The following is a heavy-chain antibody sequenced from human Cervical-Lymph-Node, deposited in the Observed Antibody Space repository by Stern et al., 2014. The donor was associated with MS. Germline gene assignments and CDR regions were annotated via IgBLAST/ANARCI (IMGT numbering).Heavy chain of an antibody. D-gene: IGHD1-26*01. V-gene: IGHV3-49*04. CDR2: IRSKAYGGTT. J-gene: IGHJ6*02. CDR3: TRSSGSNYFYYYYGLEV. Sequence: VQLVESGGGLVQPGRSLRLSCTGSGFTFGDYVMSWVRQAPGKGLEWVGFIRSKAYGGTTDYAASVQVRFTISRDDSKNVVYLQMNGLQTEDTAVYYCTRSSGSNYFYYYYGLEVGGQGTTVTVSS. CDR1: GFTFGDYV.